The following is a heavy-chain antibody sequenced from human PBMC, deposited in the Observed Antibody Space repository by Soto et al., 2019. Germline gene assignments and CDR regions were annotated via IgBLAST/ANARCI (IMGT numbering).Heavy chain of an antibody. CDR3: ARSDLITGIDY. Sequence: HPVGALRLSCAASGFTFISYGMHWVRQAAGKGLEWVAVISYDGSNKYYVDSVKGRFTISRDNAKNSLYLQMNSLRAEDMAVYYCARSDLITGIDYWGQGTLVTVSS. J-gene: IGHJ4*02. V-gene: IGHV3-30*03. CDR1: GFTFISYG. D-gene: IGHD1-20*01. CDR2: ISYDGSNK.